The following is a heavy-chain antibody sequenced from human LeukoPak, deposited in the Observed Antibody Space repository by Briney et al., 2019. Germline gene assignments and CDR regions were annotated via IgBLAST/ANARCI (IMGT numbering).Heavy chain of an antibody. Sequence: SQTLSLTCTVSGGSISSGAYYWSWIRQPAGKGLEWIGRVYTSGSTNYNPSLKSRVTISVDTSKNQFSLEVNSVTAADTAVYYCASEDLGVAGPFAYWGQGTLVTVSS. D-gene: IGHD6-19*01. V-gene: IGHV4-61*02. CDR3: ASEDLGVAGPFAY. J-gene: IGHJ4*02. CDR1: GGSISSGAYY. CDR2: VYTSGST.